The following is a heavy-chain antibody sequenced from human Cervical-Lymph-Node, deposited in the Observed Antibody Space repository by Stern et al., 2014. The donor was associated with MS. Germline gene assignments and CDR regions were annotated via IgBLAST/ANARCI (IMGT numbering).Heavy chain of an antibody. J-gene: IGHJ4*02. CDR3: ARDRGLGVVVAADLDS. CDR1: GYNFNAYY. D-gene: IGHD2-15*01. V-gene: IGHV1-2*02. Sequence: VQLEESGAEVKNPGGSVRVSCKTSGYNFNAYYLHWVRQAPGKGLEWMGCINPTTGGTKFSQQFQVRFTMTRDTPISTAYMELTMLRSDDTAVYYCARDRGLGVVVAADLDSWGQGSLVTVPS. CDR2: INPTTGGT.